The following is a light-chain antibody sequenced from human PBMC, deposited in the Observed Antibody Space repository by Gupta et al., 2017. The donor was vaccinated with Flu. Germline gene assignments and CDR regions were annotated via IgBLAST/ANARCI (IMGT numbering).Light chain of an antibody. CDR2: EVS. V-gene: IGLV2-18*02. CDR1: SSDIGSYNR. Sequence: QSALTQPPSVSGSPGQSVTLSCTGSSSDIGSYNRVSWYQQPPGTAPKLIIYEVSNRPSGVPDRFPGSKSGNTAFLTISGLQAEDEADYYCSSYTSSSPPVVFGGGTKLTVL. J-gene: IGLJ3*02. CDR3: SSYTSSSPPVV.